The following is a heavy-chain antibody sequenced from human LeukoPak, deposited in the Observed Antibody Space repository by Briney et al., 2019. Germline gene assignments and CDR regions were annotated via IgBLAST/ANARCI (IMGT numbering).Heavy chain of an antibody. Sequence: KSSETLSLACAVYGGSFSGYYWSWIRQPPGKGLEWIGEINHSGSTNYNPSLKSRVTISVDTSKNQFSLKLSSVTAADTAVYYCARAAGWGLDYWGQGTLVTVSS. CDR1: GGSFSGYY. V-gene: IGHV4-34*01. J-gene: IGHJ4*02. D-gene: IGHD3-16*01. CDR3: ARAAGWGLDY. CDR2: INHSGST.